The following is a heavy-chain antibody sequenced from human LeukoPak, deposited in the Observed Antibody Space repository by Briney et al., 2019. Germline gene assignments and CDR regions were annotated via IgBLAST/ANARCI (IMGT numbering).Heavy chain of an antibody. CDR2: ISGSGGST. V-gene: IGHV3-23*01. CDR1: GFTVSNDY. CDR3: AIKPKSYGGSHDAFDI. D-gene: IGHD4-23*01. J-gene: IGHJ3*02. Sequence: GGSLRLSCAVSGFTVSNDYMSWVRQAPGQGLEWVSAISGSGGSTYYADSVKGRFTISRDNSKNTLYLQMNSLRAEDTAVYYCAIKPKSYGGSHDAFDIWGQGTMVTVSS.